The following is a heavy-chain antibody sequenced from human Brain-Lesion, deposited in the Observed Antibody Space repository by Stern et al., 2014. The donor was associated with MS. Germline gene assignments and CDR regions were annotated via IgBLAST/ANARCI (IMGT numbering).Heavy chain of an antibody. Sequence: VHLVESGGGVVQPGRSLRLSCAASGFTFDSYAMHWVRQTPGKGLEWVAVISYDGDTKYYADSVKGRFTISRDNSKNTLYLLMNSLSPEYTAVYYCARERFSSSSRLFDYWGQGALVTVTS. J-gene: IGHJ4*02. V-gene: IGHV3-30-3*01. CDR2: ISYDGDTK. CDR3: ARERFSSSSRLFDY. D-gene: IGHD6-6*01. CDR1: GFTFDSYA.